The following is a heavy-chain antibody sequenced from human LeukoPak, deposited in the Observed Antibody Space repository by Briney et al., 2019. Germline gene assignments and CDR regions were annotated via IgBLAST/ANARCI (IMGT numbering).Heavy chain of an antibody. CDR3: VRLNWNYPNPLNYFDY. V-gene: IGHV4-39*01. CDR1: GGSISSSSYY. Sequence: SETLSLTCTVSGGSISSSSYYWGWIRQPPGKGLEWIGSIYSSGTTYSDPSLKSRVTISVDTSKNQFSLKLSSVTAADTAMYFCVRLNWNYPNPLNYFDYWGQGTLVTVSS. J-gene: IGHJ4*02. CDR2: IYSSGTT. D-gene: IGHD1-7*01.